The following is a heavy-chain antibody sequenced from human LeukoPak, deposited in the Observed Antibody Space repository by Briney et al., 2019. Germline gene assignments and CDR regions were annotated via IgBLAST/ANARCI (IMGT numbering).Heavy chain of an antibody. Sequence: ASVKVSCKASGYTFTSYGISWVRQAPGQGLEWMGWISAYNGNTNYAQKLQGRVTVTRDMSTSTVYMELSSLRSEDTAVYYCARDLIDSSGYFDYWGQGTLVTVSS. J-gene: IGHJ4*02. CDR2: ISAYNGNT. V-gene: IGHV1-18*01. CDR1: GYTFTSYG. CDR3: ARDLIDSSGYFDY. D-gene: IGHD3-22*01.